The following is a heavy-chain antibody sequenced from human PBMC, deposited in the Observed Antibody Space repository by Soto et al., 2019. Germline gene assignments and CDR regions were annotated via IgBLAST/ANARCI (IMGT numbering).Heavy chain of an antibody. V-gene: IGHV3-72*01. CDR1: GFNIRDHY. CDR3: VREGFFTLDF. CDR2: TRNKGESYTT. Sequence: EVQLVESGGGLVQPGGSLRLSCAASGFNIRDHYMDWVRQAPGKGLEWVGLTRNKGESYTTEHAASVKGRFVISRDDSKTSVYMQMNRLKTEDTAVYYCVREGFFTLDFWGQGTLVTVSS. J-gene: IGHJ4*02.